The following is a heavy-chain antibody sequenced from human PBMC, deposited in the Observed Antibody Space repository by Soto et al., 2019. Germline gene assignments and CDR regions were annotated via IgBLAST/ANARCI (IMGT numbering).Heavy chain of an antibody. J-gene: IGHJ5*02. Sequence: QVRLVQSGSEVKKPGASVKVSCKASGYTFTSYGFSWVRQAPGQGLEWVGWISAHPGDTNYAQKFQGRVTMTTDTSTSTAYMELRSLRSDDTAVYYCARDTMVTSNWFDTWGQGTLVTVSS. V-gene: IGHV1-18*01. CDR3: ARDTMVTSNWFDT. D-gene: IGHD4-17*01. CDR2: ISAHPGDT. CDR1: GYTFTSYG.